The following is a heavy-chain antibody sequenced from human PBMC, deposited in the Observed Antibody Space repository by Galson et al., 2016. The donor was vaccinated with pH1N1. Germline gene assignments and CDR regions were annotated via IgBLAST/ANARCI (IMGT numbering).Heavy chain of an antibody. D-gene: IGHD3-10*01. J-gene: IGHJ5*02. CDR3: ATGSGNSWFDP. Sequence: SVKVSCKASGYTFIVHYMHWVRQAPGHGLEWMGWINPNSGGTNYAQNFQGRVTLTRDTSINKTYMELSSLTSDDTAVYYCATGSGNSWFDPWGQGTLVTVSS. V-gene: IGHV1-2*02. CDR1: GYTFIVHY. CDR2: INPNSGGT.